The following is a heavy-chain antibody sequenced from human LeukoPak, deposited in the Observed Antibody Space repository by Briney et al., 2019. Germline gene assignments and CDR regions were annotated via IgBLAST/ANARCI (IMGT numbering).Heavy chain of an antibody. CDR1: GGSFSGYY. CDR3: ARVRSGHPGLNYFDY. J-gene: IGHJ4*02. Sequence: NPSETLSLTCAVYGGSFSGYYWSWIRQPPGKGLEWIGYIYYSGSTNYNPSLKSRVTISVDTSKNQFSLKLSSVTAADTAVYYCARVRSGHPGLNYFDYWGQGTLVTVSS. D-gene: IGHD6-19*01. V-gene: IGHV4-59*01. CDR2: IYYSGST.